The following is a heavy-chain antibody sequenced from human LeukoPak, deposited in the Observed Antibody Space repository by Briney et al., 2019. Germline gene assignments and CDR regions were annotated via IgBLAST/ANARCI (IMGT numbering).Heavy chain of an antibody. J-gene: IGHJ4*02. CDR2: IYYSGTT. V-gene: IGHV4-59*08. CDR1: GGSISNYY. D-gene: IGHD5-18*01. Sequence: PSETLSLTCTVSGGSISNYYWSWIRQPPGKGLEWIGYIYYSGTTNYNPSLKSRVTMSIDTSKNQFSLKLRSVTAADTAVYYCARQLWLDYWGQGTLVTVSS. CDR3: ARQLWLDY.